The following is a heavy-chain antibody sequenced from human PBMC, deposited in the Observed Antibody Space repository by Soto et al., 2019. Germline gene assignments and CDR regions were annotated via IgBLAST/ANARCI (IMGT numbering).Heavy chain of an antibody. CDR2: ISYDGSNK. D-gene: IGHD6-13*01. Sequence: QVQLVESGGGVVQPGRSLRLSCAASVFSFSSYAMHWVRQAPSKGLEWVAVISYDGSNKYYADSVKGRFTISRDNSKNTLYLQMNSLRAEHSAVYYCARDDTAAAVDYYYYGMDVWGQGTTVTVSS. V-gene: IGHV3-30-3*01. J-gene: IGHJ6*02. CDR1: VFSFSSYA. CDR3: ARDDTAAAVDYYYYGMDV.